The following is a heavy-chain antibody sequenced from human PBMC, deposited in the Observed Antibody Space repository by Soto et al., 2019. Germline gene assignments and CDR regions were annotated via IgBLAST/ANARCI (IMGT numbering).Heavy chain of an antibody. Sequence: GGSLRLSCSASGFTFNSYAMHWVRQAPGKGLEFVSAISSYGADRYYADSVNGRFAISIDNPKNTLYLQMSSLRAEDTALYYCVKEGYMRSDWYGQFDYWGQGALVTVSS. J-gene: IGHJ4*02. CDR3: VKEGYMRSDWYGQFDY. CDR2: ISSYGADR. D-gene: IGHD6-19*01. CDR1: GFTFNSYA. V-gene: IGHV3-64D*06.